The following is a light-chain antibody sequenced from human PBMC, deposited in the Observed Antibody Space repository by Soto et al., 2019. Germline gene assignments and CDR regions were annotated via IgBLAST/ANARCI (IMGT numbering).Light chain of an antibody. CDR3: QQYGSSPLT. CDR1: QTVSSGY. CDR2: SAS. V-gene: IGKV3-20*01. J-gene: IGKJ4*01. Sequence: EIVLTQSPGTLSLSPGEGATLSCRASQTVSSGYVAWYQQRHGQAPRLLIYSASTRATGIPDRFSGSGSGTEFTLTISLLEHEDFAVYHCQQYGSSPLTFGGGTKVEIK.